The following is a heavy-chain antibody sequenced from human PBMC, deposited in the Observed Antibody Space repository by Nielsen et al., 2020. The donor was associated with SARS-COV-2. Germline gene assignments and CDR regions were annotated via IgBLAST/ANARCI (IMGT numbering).Heavy chain of an antibody. CDR2: IKQDGSEK. J-gene: IGHJ6*02. V-gene: IGHV3-7*01. CDR1: GFTFSSYW. CDR3: ARVDGYDYYYYGMDV. D-gene: IGHD5-18*01. Sequence: GESLKISCAASGFTFSSYWMSWVRQAPGKGLEWVANIKQDGSEKYYVDSVKGRFTISRDNAKNSLYLQMNSLGAEDTAVYYCARVDGYDYYYYGMDVWGQGTTVTVSS.